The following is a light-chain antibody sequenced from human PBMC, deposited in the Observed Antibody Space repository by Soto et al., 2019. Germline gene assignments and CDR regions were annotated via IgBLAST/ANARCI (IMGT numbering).Light chain of an antibody. J-gene: IGKJ1*01. CDR1: QSFSGT. CDR3: QQYDTYSRT. Sequence: DIQMTQSPSSVSASVGDRITITCRASQSFSGTLAWYQQKPGKAPKLLIYDASSLERGVPSRFSGSGSGTEFTLTISSLQPDDFATYYCQQYDTYSRTFGQGTKVDI. V-gene: IGKV1-5*01. CDR2: DAS.